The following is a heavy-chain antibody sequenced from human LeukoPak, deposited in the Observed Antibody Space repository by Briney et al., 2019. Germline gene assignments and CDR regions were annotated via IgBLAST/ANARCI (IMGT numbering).Heavy chain of an antibody. Sequence: PGGSLRLSCAASGFTFSSYAMSWVRQAPGKGLEWVSSISSSSSYIYYADSVKGRFTISRDNAKNTLYLQMNSLRAEDTAVYYCARAAYDYVWGSYRTQGTFDYWGQGTLVTVSS. CDR1: GFTFSSYA. J-gene: IGHJ4*02. D-gene: IGHD3-16*02. CDR2: ISSSSSYI. V-gene: IGHV3-21*01. CDR3: ARAAYDYVWGSYRTQGTFDY.